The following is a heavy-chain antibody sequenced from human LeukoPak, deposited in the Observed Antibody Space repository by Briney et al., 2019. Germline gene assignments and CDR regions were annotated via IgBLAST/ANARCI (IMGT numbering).Heavy chain of an antibody. CDR1: GFTFSSYS. J-gene: IGHJ4*02. V-gene: IGHV3-48*01. CDR3: ARGVRFLEWLGPDY. CDR2: ISSSSSTI. D-gene: IGHD3-3*01. Sequence: GGSLRLSCAASGFTFSSYSMNWVRQAPGKGLEWVSYISSSSSTIYYADSVKGRFTISRDNAKNSLYLQTNSLRAEDTAVYYCARGVRFLEWLGPDYWGQGTLVTVSS.